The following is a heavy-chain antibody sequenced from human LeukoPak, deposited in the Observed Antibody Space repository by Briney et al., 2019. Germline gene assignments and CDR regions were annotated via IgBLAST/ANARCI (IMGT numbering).Heavy chain of an antibody. CDR3: ARDRGVTGVGRRLDY. V-gene: IGHV4-4*07. J-gene: IGHJ4*02. CDR2: VSASGNT. D-gene: IGHD3-10*01. Sequence: SETLSLTCIVSGGPINYYYWSWIRQAAGEGLEWIGRVSASGNTNYNPSLKSRVTVSVDNSKNQFSLRLASATAADTAVYYCARDRGVTGVGRRLDYWGQGMLVTVSS. CDR1: GGPINYYY.